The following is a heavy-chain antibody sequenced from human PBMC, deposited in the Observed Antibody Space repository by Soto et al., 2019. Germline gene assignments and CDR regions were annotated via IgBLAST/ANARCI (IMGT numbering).Heavy chain of an antibody. Sequence: SGGSLRLSCAASGFTFSSYAMSWVRQAPGKGLEWVSAISGSGGSTYYADSVKGRFTISRDNSKNTLYLQMNSLRAEDTAVYYCARKPGSSSSWYYWYFDLWGRGTLVTVSS. D-gene: IGHD6-13*01. CDR1: GFTFSSYA. J-gene: IGHJ2*01. CDR3: ARKPGSSSSWYYWYFDL. V-gene: IGHV3-23*01. CDR2: ISGSGGST.